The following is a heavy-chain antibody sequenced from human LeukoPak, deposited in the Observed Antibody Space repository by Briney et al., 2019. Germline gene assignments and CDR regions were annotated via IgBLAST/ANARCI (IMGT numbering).Heavy chain of an antibody. J-gene: IGHJ4*02. CDR2: IYYIGTT. Sequence: SETLSLTCTVSGGSITSSSYYWGWIRQPPGKGLDWIASIYYIGTTYYNPSLKSRVTISVDTSKNQFSLTLSSVTAADTAVYYCARQGYRYGNDDYWGQGTLVTVSS. CDR3: ARQGYRYGNDDY. V-gene: IGHV4-39*01. CDR1: GGSITSSSYY. D-gene: IGHD5-18*01.